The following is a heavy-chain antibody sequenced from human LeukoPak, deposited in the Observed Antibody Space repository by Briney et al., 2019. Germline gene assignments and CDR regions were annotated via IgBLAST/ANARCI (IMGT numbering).Heavy chain of an antibody. V-gene: IGHV4-59*01. CDR2: IYYSGST. D-gene: IGHD6-6*01. CDR1: GGSISSYY. Sequence: SETLSLTCTVSGGSISSYYWSWIRQPPGKGLEWIGYIYYSGSTYYNPSLKSRVTISVDTSKNQFSLKLSSVTAADTAVYYCARDQPRGIAARPRADYYYYMDVWGKGTTVTVSS. CDR3: ARDQPRGIAARPRADYYYYMDV. J-gene: IGHJ6*03.